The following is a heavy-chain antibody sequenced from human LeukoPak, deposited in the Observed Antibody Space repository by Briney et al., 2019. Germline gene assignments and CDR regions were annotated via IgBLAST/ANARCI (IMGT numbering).Heavy chain of an antibody. Sequence: GGSLRLSCTASGLTFSTYWVHWVRQAPGKGLVWVSQIKFDGSLASYADSVKGRFTISRDNAKNTLYLQMNTLGTEDTTVYYCVTGHYDSRMYFDLWGRGTLVTVSS. V-gene: IGHV3-74*01. D-gene: IGHD3-16*01. CDR2: IKFDGSLA. CDR3: VTGHYDSRMYFDL. CDR1: GLTFSTYW. J-gene: IGHJ2*01.